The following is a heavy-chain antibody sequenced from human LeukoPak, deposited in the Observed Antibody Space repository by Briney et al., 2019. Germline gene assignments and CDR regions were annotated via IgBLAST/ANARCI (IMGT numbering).Heavy chain of an antibody. CDR1: GYTFTSYD. CDR3: ARNFVLLWFGELLSGTGGWFDP. J-gene: IGHJ5*02. V-gene: IGHV1-8*01. CDR2: MNPNSGNT. Sequence: ASVKVSCKASGYTFTSYDINWVRQATGQGLEWMGWMNPNSGNTGYAQKFQGRVTMTRNTSICTAYMELSSLRSEDTAVYYCARNFVLLWFGELLSGTGGWFDPWGQGTLVTVSS. D-gene: IGHD3-10*01.